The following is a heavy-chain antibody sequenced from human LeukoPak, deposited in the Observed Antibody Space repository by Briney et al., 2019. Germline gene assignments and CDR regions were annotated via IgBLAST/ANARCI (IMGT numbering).Heavy chain of an antibody. CDR1: GFTFSSYA. CDR2: ISGSGGST. V-gene: IGHV3-23*01. Sequence: GGSLRLSCAASGFTFSSYAMSWVRQALGKGLEWVSAISGSGGSTYYADSVKGRFTISRDNSKNTLYLQMNSLRAEDTAVYYCARSIVGATPFDPWGQGALVTVSS. D-gene: IGHD1-26*01. CDR3: ARSIVGATPFDP. J-gene: IGHJ5*02.